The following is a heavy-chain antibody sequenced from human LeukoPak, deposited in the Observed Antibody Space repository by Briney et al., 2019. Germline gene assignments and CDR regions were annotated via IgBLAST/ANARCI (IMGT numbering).Heavy chain of an antibody. V-gene: IGHV1-2*02. CDR3: ARDKRIVGATVYYYMNV. CDR1: GYTFTGYY. D-gene: IGHD1-26*01. Sequence: ASVKVSCKASGYTFTGYYMHWVRQAPGQGLEWMGWINPNSGGTNYAQKFQGRVTMTRDTSISTAYMELSRLRSDDTAVYYCARDKRIVGATVYYYMNVWGKGTTVTVSS. CDR2: INPNSGGT. J-gene: IGHJ6*03.